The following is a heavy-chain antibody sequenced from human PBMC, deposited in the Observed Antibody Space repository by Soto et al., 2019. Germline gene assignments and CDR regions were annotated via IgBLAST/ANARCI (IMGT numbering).Heavy chain of an antibody. CDR1: GFTFSSYW. Sequence: EVQLVESGGGLVQPGGSLRLSCAASGFTFSSYWMHWVRQAPGKGLVWVSRINSDGSSTSYADSVKGRFTISRDNXXNTLYVQMNSQRAKDTAVYYCARDPYYYDSSGFDYWGQGTLVTVSS. CDR3: ARDPYYYDSSGFDY. D-gene: IGHD3-22*01. J-gene: IGHJ4*02. CDR2: INSDGSST. V-gene: IGHV3-74*01.